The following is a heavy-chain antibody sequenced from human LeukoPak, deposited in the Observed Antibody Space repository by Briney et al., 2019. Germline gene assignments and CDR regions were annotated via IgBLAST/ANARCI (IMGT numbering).Heavy chain of an antibody. J-gene: IGHJ4*02. CDR1: GLTLSSYA. V-gene: IGHV3-23*01. D-gene: IGHD6-13*01. CDR3: ARQNGGPYSSSWTPGY. Sequence: GGSLRLSCGDSGLTLSSYAMSWVRQAPRKGMEWVSGISGSGGSTYPADTVKGRFTISRDNSNNTLYLQMNSLRAEDTAVYYCARQNGGPYSSSWTPGYCGQGTVVTVSS. CDR2: ISGSGGST.